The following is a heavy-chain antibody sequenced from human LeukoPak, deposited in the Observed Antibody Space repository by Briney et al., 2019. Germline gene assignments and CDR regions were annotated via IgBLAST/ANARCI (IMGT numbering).Heavy chain of an antibody. D-gene: IGHD5-12*01. CDR3: TTIRPDY. V-gene: IGHV3-74*01. J-gene: IGHJ4*02. CDR2: IKSDETYT. Sequence: TGGSLRLSCAASGFTFSSYWLHWVRQAPGKGLVWVARIKSDETYTDYADSVKGRFTISRDDAKNTLYLQMNSLRAEDTAIYYCTTIRPDYWGQGALVTVSS. CDR1: GFTFSSYW.